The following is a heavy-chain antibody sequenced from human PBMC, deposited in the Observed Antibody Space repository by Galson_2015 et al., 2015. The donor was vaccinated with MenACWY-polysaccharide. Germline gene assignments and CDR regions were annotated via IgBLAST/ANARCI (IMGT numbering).Heavy chain of an antibody. CDR1: GFTFDDYA. D-gene: IGHD3-10*01. Sequence: SLRLSCAASGFTFDDYAMHWVRQAPGKGLEWVSSISWNSDTMAYADSVKGRFTISRDNAKNSLYLQMNSLRAEDTALYYCAKEAPRGYYYGSAGDAFEIWGQGTMVTVSS. CDR3: AKEAPRGYYYGSAGDAFEI. J-gene: IGHJ3*02. CDR2: ISWNSDTM. V-gene: IGHV3-9*01.